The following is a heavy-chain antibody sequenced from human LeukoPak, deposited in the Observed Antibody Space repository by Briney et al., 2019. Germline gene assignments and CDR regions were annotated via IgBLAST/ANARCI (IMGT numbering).Heavy chain of an antibody. CDR3: ARRRKRYCYSWYFPGGSFYI. CDR2: IWYDGSNK. J-gene: IGHJ3*02. V-gene: IGHV3-33*01. D-gene: IGHD2/OR15-2a*01. Sequence: GGSLRLSGAASGFTFSSYGMNWVRQAPGKGLEWVAVIWYDGSNKYYADSVKGRFAISRDNSKNTLYLQMNSLGAEDTAVYYFARRRKRYCYSWYFPGGSFYIWGQRTMGHVPS. CDR1: GFTFSSYG.